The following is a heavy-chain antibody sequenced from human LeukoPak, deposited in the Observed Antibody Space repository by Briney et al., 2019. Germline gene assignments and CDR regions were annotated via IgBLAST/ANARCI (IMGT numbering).Heavy chain of an antibody. J-gene: IGHJ1*01. V-gene: IGHV3-30*18. CDR2: ISYDGSNK. Sequence: GGSLRLSCAASGFTFSSYGMHWVRQAPGKGLEWVAVISYDGSNKYYADSVKGRFTISRDNSKNTLYLQMNSLRAEDTAVYYCAKPWGDYGDQQYFQHWGQGTLVTVPS. CDR1: GFTFSSYG. D-gene: IGHD4-17*01. CDR3: AKPWGDYGDQQYFQH.